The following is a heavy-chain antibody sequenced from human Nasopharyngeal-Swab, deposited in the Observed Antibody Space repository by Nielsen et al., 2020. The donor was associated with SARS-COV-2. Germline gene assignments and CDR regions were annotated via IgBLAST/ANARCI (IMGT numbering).Heavy chain of an antibody. V-gene: IGHV1-69*06. CDR3: AREESICGYSGYDPYYMDV. Sequence: SVKVSCKASGGTFSSYAISWVRQAPGQGLEWMGGIIPIFGTANYAQKFQGRVTITADKSTSTAYMELSSLRSEDTAVYYCAREESICGYSGYDPYYMDVWGKGTTVTVSS. CDR1: GGTFSSYA. D-gene: IGHD5-12*01. J-gene: IGHJ6*03. CDR2: IIPIFGTA.